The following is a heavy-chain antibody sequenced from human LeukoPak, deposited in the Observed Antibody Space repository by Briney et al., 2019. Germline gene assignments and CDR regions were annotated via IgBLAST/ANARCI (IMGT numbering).Heavy chain of an antibody. Sequence: GGSLRLSCAASGFTFSSYSMNWVRQAPGKGLKWISYINTGSTTIYYADSVKGRFTISRDNAKNSLYLQMNSLRDEDTAVYYCARGHYGLEVWGQGTTVTVSS. CDR2: INTGSTTI. CDR3: ARGHYGLEV. V-gene: IGHV3-48*02. J-gene: IGHJ6*02. CDR1: GFTFSSYS.